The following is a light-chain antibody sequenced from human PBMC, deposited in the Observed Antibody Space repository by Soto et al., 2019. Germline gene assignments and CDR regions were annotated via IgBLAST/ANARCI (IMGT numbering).Light chain of an antibody. Sequence: IVLTQSPDTLSLSPGETATLSCRASQSVSNTYLAWYQQKPGQAPRLLIYGASSRATGIPDRFSGSASGTDFTLTISRLEPEDFAVYYCQQYGSSPLTFGGGTKVDNK. CDR2: GAS. J-gene: IGKJ4*01. CDR1: QSVSNTY. V-gene: IGKV3-20*01. CDR3: QQYGSSPLT.